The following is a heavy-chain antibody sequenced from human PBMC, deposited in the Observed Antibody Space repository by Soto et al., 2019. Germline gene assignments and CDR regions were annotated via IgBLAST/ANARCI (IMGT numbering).Heavy chain of an antibody. CDR1: GLTFIDFY. Sequence: QVQLVESGGGLVKPGGSLRLSCAASGLTFIDFYMNWVRQAPGKGLDWVSYIDPSGTTIVYADSVKGRFTVSRDNAKDSLYLQMDSLRGEDSAVYYCARGHHGLEIWGRGTTVTVSS. J-gene: IGHJ6*02. CDR2: IDPSGTTI. CDR3: ARGHHGLEI. V-gene: IGHV3-11*01.